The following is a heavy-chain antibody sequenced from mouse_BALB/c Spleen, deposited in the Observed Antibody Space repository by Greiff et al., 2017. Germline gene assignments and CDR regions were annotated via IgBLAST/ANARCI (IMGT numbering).Heavy chain of an antibody. Sequence: EVQVVESGGGLVKPGGSLKLSCAASGFTFSDYYMYWVRQTPEKRLEWVATISDGGSYTYYPDSVKGRFTISRDNAKNNLYLQMSSLKSEDTAMYYCARGVWSYYAMDYWGQGTSVTVSS. J-gene: IGHJ4*01. D-gene: IGHD2-10*02. CDR2: ISDGGSYT. CDR1: GFTFSDYY. CDR3: ARGVWSYYAMDY. V-gene: IGHV5-4*02.